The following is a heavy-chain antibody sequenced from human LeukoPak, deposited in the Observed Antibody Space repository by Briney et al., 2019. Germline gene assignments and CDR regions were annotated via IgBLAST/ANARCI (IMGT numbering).Heavy chain of an antibody. D-gene: IGHD2-2*01. Sequence: PSETLSLTCAVSGGSISSGAYYWSWIRQPAGKGLEWIGRIYTSGSTNYNPSLQSRVTISVDTSKNQFSLKLSSVTAADTAVYYCASPRYCSSTSCHDYWGQGTLVTVSS. J-gene: IGHJ4*02. CDR3: ASPRYCSSTSCHDY. V-gene: IGHV4-61*02. CDR2: IYTSGST. CDR1: GGSISSGAYY.